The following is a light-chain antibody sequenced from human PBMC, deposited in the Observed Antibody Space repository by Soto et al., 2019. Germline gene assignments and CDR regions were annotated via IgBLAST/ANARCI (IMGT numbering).Light chain of an antibody. Sequence: DIQMTQSPSSLSASVGDRVTITCRASQSISIYLYWYQQKPGKAPKLRIYAAASLQSGVPSRFRDSGAETDFTPTISSLQPEDFATYYCEQGYSTPYTFGRGTKLEIK. CDR2: AAA. CDR1: QSISIY. J-gene: IGKJ2*01. V-gene: IGKV1-39*01. CDR3: EQGYSTPYT.